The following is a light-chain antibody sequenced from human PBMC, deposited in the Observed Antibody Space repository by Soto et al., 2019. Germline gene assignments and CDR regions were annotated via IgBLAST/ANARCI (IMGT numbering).Light chain of an antibody. V-gene: IGKV3-20*01. Sequence: EIVMTQSPATLSVSPGERATLSCRASQSVGSNLAWYQQKPGQAPRLLIYDASTRATGIPDRFSGSGSGTDFTLTISRLEPEDFAVYFCQQYARSPLAFGGGTKVDI. CDR2: DAS. CDR1: QSVGSN. J-gene: IGKJ4*01. CDR3: QQYARSPLA.